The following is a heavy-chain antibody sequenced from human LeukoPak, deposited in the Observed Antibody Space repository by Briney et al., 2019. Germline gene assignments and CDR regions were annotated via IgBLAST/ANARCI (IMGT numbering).Heavy chain of an antibody. CDR3: AKWGGSGSSYYYYYYGMNV. V-gene: IGHV4-34*01. J-gene: IGHJ6*04. Sequence: SETLSLTCAVYGGSFSGYYWSWIRQPPGKGLEWIGEINHSGSTNYNPSLKSRVTISVDTSKNQFSLKLSSVTAADTAVYYCAKWGGSGSSYYYYYYGMNVWGKGPRSPSPQ. D-gene: IGHD3-10*01. CDR2: INHSGST. CDR1: GGSFSGYY.